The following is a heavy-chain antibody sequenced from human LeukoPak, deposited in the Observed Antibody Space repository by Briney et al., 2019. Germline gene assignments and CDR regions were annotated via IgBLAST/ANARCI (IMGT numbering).Heavy chain of an antibody. V-gene: IGHV3-11*05. CDR1: GFTFSDYY. Sequence: PGGSLRLSCAASGFTFSDYYMSWIRQAPGKGLEWVSYISSSSSYTDYADSVKGRFTISRDNAKNSLNLQMDSLRAEDTAVYYCARDSGYSGYSDYWGQGTLVTVFS. J-gene: IGHJ4*02. CDR2: ISSSSSYT. D-gene: IGHD5-12*01. CDR3: ARDSGYSGYSDY.